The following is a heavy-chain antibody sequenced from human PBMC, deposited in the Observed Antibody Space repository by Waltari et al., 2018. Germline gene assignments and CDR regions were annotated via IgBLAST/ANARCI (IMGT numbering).Heavy chain of an antibody. D-gene: IGHD4-4*01. CDR2: IWYDGSNK. Sequence: QVQLVESGGGVVQPGRSLRLSCAASGFTFSSYGMHWVRQAPGKGLAWVAGIWYDGSNKYYADSGKGRVTIARENSKNTLYLQMNSLRAEETAVYYCARDRFLTTVTPFDYWGQGTLVTVSS. CDR3: ARDRFLTTVTPFDY. V-gene: IGHV3-33*01. J-gene: IGHJ4*02. CDR1: GFTFSSYG.